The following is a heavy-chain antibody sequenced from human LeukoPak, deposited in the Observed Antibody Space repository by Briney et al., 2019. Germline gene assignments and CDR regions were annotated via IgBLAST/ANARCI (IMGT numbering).Heavy chain of an antibody. CDR2: ISSSSSYI. Sequence: GGSLRLSCAASGFTFSSYSMNWVRQAPGKGLEWVSSISSSSSYIYYADSVKGRLTISRDNAKNSLYLQMNSLRAEDTAVYYCASSEGIAAAGGFDYWGQGTLVTVSS. V-gene: IGHV3-21*01. CDR1: GFTFSSYS. D-gene: IGHD6-13*01. J-gene: IGHJ4*02. CDR3: ASSEGIAAAGGFDY.